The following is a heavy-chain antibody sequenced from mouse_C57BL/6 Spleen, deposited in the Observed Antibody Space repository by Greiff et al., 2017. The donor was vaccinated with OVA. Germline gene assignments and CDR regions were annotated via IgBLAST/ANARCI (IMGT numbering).Heavy chain of an antibody. CDR2: IRRKSNNYAT. J-gene: IGHJ2*01. Sequence: EVKLVESGGGLVQPKGSLKLSCAASGFSFTTYAMNWVRQAPGKGLEWVARIRRKSNNYATDYAVSVKDRFTISRDDSESMLYLQMNNLKTEDTAMYYCVRSYDYDVRFDYWGQGTTLTVSA. CDR1: GFSFTTYA. V-gene: IGHV10-1*01. D-gene: IGHD2-4*01. CDR3: VRSYDYDVRFDY.